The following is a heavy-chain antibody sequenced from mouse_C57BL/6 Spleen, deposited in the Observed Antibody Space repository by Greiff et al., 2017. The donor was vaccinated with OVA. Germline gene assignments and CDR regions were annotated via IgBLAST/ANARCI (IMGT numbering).Heavy chain of an antibody. CDR3: AREGAYGNYPFAY. D-gene: IGHD2-1*01. Sequence: QVQLQQSGPELVKPGASVKISCKASGYAFSSSWMNWVKQRPGKGLEWIGRIYPGDGDTNYNGKFKGKATLTADKSSSTAYMQLSSLTSEDSAVYFCAREGAYGNYPFAYWGQGTLVTVSA. CDR2: IYPGDGDT. V-gene: IGHV1-82*01. J-gene: IGHJ3*01. CDR1: GYAFSSSW.